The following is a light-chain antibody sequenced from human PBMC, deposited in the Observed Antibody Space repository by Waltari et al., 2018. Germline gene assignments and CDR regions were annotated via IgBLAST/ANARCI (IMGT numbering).Light chain of an antibody. CDR1: SDDTGNYNY. CDR2: EVS. J-gene: IGLJ3*02. V-gene: IGLV2-14*01. Sequence: QSALTQVAAVSGAPGQSITISCTGTSDDTGNYNYVYWFQQNTGKAPKVLIYEVSNRPSRVSERFAGSKSGDTASLTISGLQAEDEAHYYCISYTSANTWVFGGGTKLTVL. CDR3: ISYTSANTWV.